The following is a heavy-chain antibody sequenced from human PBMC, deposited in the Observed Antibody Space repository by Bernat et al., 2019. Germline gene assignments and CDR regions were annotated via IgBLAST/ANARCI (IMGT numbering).Heavy chain of an antibody. J-gene: IGHJ4*02. CDR1: GFTFSSYG. V-gene: IGHV3-30*02. Sequence: QVQLVESGGGLVQPGGSLRLSCAASGFTFSSYGMHWVRQAPGKGLEWVAFISYDGSNKYYADSVKGRFTISRDNSKNTLYLQMNSLRAEDTAVYYCAKDVVYDYVWGSAFDYWGQGTLVTVSS. D-gene: IGHD3-16*01. CDR3: AKDVVYDYVWGSAFDY. CDR2: ISYDGSNK.